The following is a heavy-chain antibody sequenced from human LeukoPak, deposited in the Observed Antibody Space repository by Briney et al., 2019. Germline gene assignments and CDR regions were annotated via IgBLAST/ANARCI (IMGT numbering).Heavy chain of an antibody. CDR2: IYYSGST. J-gene: IGHJ4*02. Sequence: SEPLSLTCTVSGGSISSSNYYWGWIRQPPGKGLEWIENIYYSGSTYYKPSLKTRVTISVDTSKNQFSLKLTSVTAADTAVYYCARHASVDGNWPRPLDYWGQGSLVTVSS. CDR1: GGSISSSNYY. CDR3: ARHASVDGNWPRPLDY. V-gene: IGHV4-39*01. D-gene: IGHD6-19*01.